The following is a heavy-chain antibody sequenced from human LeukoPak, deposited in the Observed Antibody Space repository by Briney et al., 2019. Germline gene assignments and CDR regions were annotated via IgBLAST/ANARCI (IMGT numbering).Heavy chain of an antibody. CDR3: ARDQAQQDDY. CDR2: ISGSGGST. CDR1: GFTFSSYA. D-gene: IGHD6-13*01. Sequence: GGSLRLSCAASGFTFSSYAMSWVRQAPGKGLEWVSAISGSGGSTYYADSVKGRFTISRDNAKNSLYLQMNSLRAEDTAVYYCARDQAQQDDYWGQGTLVTVSS. J-gene: IGHJ4*02. V-gene: IGHV3-23*01.